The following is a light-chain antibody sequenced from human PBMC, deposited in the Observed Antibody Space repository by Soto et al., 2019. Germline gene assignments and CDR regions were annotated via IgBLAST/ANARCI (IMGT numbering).Light chain of an antibody. CDR2: AAS. J-gene: IGKJ3*01. Sequence: DIQVTQSPSSLSASVGDRVTISCRASQSISTYLNWYQHKPGKAPKLLIYAASTLRSGVPSRFSGSGSGTDFTLTISSLQPEDFAVYYCQQRSNWLFGPGTKVDIK. CDR3: QQRSNWL. CDR1: QSISTY. V-gene: IGKV1-39*01.